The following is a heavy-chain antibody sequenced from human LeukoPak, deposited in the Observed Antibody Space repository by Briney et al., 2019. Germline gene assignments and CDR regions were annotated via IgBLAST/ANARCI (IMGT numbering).Heavy chain of an antibody. J-gene: IGHJ4*02. Sequence: PGGSLRLSCAASGFTFSSYAMSWVRRAPGKGLEWVSAISGSGGSTYYADSVKGRFTISRDNSKNTLYLQMNSLRAEDTAVYYCAKTLPHVRSLTYYYDSSGYYYAPFDYWGQGTLVTVSS. CDR2: ISGSGGST. CDR3: AKTLPHVRSLTYYYDSSGYYYAPFDY. V-gene: IGHV3-23*01. CDR1: GFTFSSYA. D-gene: IGHD3-22*01.